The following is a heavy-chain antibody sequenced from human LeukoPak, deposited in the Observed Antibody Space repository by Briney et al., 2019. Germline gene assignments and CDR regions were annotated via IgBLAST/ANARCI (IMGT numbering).Heavy chain of an antibody. CDR2: ISPYNDNT. J-gene: IGHJ4*02. CDR1: GYTFTNYG. V-gene: IGHV1-18*01. CDR3: ARGDVDTAMVNGVIDY. D-gene: IGHD5-18*01. Sequence: ASVKVSCKTSGYTFTNYGLSWVRQAPGQGLEWMGWISPYNDNTNYAQKFQGRVTVTTDTSTSTAYMELRSLRSDDTAVYYCARGDVDTAMVNGVIDYWGQGTLVTVSS.